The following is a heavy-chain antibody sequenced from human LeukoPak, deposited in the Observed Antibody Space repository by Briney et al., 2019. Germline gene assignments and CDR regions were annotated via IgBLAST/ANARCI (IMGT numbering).Heavy chain of an antibody. CDR3: AKDSGNYCFDY. CDR2: IPYDGSNK. V-gene: IGHV3-30*02. Sequence: GGSLRLSCEASGFSFSSYGMHWVRQAPGKGQEWVAFIPYDGSNKNYADSVKGRFTISRDNSENTLYLQMNSLRTEDTAVYYCAKDSGNYCFDYWDQGTLVTVSS. CDR1: GFSFSSYG. J-gene: IGHJ4*02. D-gene: IGHD1-26*01.